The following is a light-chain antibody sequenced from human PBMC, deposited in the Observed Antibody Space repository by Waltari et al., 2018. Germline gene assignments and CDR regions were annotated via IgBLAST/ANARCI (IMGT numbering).Light chain of an antibody. J-gene: IGKJ4*01. V-gene: IGKV2-28*01. CDR2: LRS. Sequence: DIVLTQSPLTLAVTPGEPASISCRSSHSLLQSNGYNYLDWYLQKPGQSPRLLIYLRSNRAAGVPDRFSGSGSGTDFTLKINRVEAEDVGVYYCMQALQTPLTFGGGTKVEIK. CDR1: HSLLQSNGYNY. CDR3: MQALQTPLT.